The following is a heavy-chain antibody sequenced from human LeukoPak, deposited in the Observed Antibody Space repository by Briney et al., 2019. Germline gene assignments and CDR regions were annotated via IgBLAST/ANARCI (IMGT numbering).Heavy chain of an antibody. J-gene: IGHJ3*02. Sequence: PSETLSLTCTVSGGSISSYYWSWIRQPPGKGLEGIGSIYYSGSTYYNPSLKSRVTISVDASKNQFSVKQSPVTAADTAVYYCARQGGSYSRLGAFDIWGQGPMVTASS. CDR1: GGSISSYY. D-gene: IGHD1-26*01. CDR3: ARQGGSYSRLGAFDI. V-gene: IGHV4-59*05. CDR2: IYYSGST.